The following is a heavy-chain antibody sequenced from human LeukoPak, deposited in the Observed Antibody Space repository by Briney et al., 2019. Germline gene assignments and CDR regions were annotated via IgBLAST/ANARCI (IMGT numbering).Heavy chain of an antibody. V-gene: IGHV3-74*01. Sequence: GGSLRLSYAASGFTFSSYWMHWVRQAPGKGLVWVSRINSDGSSTSYADSVKGRFTISRDNAKNTLYLQMNSLRAEDTAVYYCARVEYSPYYYYGMDVWGQGTTVTVSS. CDR2: INSDGSST. J-gene: IGHJ6*02. D-gene: IGHD2-8*02. CDR3: ARVEYSPYYYYGMDV. CDR1: GFTFSSYW.